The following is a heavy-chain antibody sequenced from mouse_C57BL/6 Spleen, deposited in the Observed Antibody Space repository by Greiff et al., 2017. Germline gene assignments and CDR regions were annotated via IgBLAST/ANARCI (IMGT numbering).Heavy chain of an antibody. V-gene: IGHV5-9-1*02. CDR1: GFTFSSYA. CDR2: ISSGGDYI. D-gene: IGHD2-14*01. J-gene: IGHJ4*01. CDR3: TRDRDGYAMDY. Sequence: EVKLMESGEGLVKPGGSLKLSCAASGFTFSSYAMSWVRQTPEKRLEWVAYISSGGDYIYYADTVKGRFTISRDNARNTLYLQMSSLKSEDTAMYYCTRDRDGYAMDYWGQGTSVTVSS.